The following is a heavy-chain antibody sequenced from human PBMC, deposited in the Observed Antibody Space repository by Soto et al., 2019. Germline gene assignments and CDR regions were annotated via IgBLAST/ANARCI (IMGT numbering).Heavy chain of an antibody. V-gene: IGHV3-30-3*01. Sequence: GGSLRLSCAASGFTFSSYAMHWVRQAPGKGLEWVAVVSYDGNNKYYADSVKGRFTISRDNSKNTLYLQMNSLRAEDTALYYCARDLNSGSYYLPAYSGQGPSVTVYS. J-gene: IGHJ4*02. D-gene: IGHD1-26*01. CDR3: ARDLNSGSYYLPAY. CDR2: VSYDGNNK. CDR1: GFTFSSYA.